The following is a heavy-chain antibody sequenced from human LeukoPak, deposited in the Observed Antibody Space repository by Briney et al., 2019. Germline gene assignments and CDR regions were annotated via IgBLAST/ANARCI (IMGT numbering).Heavy chain of an antibody. CDR1: GFTFSSYS. D-gene: IGHD5-18*01. CDR3: ARDRGDSYGSTTYYFDY. CDR2: ISSSSSYI. Sequence: PGGSLRLSCAASGFTFSSYSMNWVRQAPGKGLEWVSSISSSSSYIYYADSVKGRFTISRDNAKNSLYLQMNSLRAEDTAVCYCARDRGDSYGSTTYYFDYWGQGTLVTVSS. J-gene: IGHJ4*02. V-gene: IGHV3-21*01.